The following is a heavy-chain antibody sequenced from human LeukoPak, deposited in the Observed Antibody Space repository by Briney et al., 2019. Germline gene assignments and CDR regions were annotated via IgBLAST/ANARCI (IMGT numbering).Heavy chain of an antibody. CDR2: MNPNRGNT. Sequence: GASVKVSCKASGYTFTSYGINWVRQATGQGLEWMGWMNPNRGNTGYAQKFQGRVTITRNTSISTAYMELSSLRSEDTAVYYCARRYGSGSYYKGTGWFDPWGQGTLVTVSS. CDR1: GYTFTSYG. CDR3: ARRYGSGSYYKGTGWFDP. D-gene: IGHD3-10*01. V-gene: IGHV1-8*03. J-gene: IGHJ5*02.